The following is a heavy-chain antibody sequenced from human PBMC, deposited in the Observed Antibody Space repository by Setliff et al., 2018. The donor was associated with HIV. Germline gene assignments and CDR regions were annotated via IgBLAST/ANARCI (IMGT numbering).Heavy chain of an antibody. V-gene: IGHV1-69*13. CDR1: GGTFSSYA. CDR2: IIPIFGTA. D-gene: IGHD6-13*01. CDR3: ARVGVAAAGTAEYFQH. Sequence: GASVKVSCKASGGTFSSYAISWVRQAPGQGLEWMGGIIPIFGTANYAQKFQGRVTITADESTSTAYMELSSLRSEDTAVYYCARVGVAAAGTAEYFQHWGQGTLVTVSS. J-gene: IGHJ1*01.